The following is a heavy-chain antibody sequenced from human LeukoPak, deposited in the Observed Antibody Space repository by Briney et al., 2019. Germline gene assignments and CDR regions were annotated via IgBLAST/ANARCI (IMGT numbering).Heavy chain of an antibody. D-gene: IGHD3-10*01. Sequence: SETLSLTCTVSGGSISSSSYYWGWLRHPPGKGLEWIGNIYYSGSTYYNPSLKSRVTISVNTYKNQLSLRLRSVTAADTAVYYCARRFASGFYHLDYWGQGTLVTVSS. CDR1: GGSISSSSYY. J-gene: IGHJ4*02. CDR3: ARRFASGFYHLDY. V-gene: IGHV4-39*01. CDR2: IYYSGST.